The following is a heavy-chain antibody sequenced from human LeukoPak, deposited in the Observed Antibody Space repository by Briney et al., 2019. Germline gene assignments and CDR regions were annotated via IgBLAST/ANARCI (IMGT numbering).Heavy chain of an antibody. CDR1: GFAFTNYW. CDR2: ISGSGST. D-gene: IGHD1-26*01. J-gene: IGHJ4*02. CDR3: ANGLYSGNYFPHY. Sequence: GGSLRLSCAASGFAFTNYWMTWVRQAPGKGLEWVSSISGSGSTNYADSVKGRFTISRDNSKNTLYLQMNSLRAEDTAVYYCANGLYSGNYFPHYWGQGTLVTVSS. V-gene: IGHV3-23*01.